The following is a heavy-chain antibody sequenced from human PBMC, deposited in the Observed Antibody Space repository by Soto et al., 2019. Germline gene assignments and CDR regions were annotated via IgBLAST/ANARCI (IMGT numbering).Heavy chain of an antibody. CDR2: INHSGST. CDR1: GGSFSGYY. Sequence: QVQLQQWGAGLLKPSETLSLTCAVYGGSFSGYYWNWIRQPPGKGLEWIGEINHSGSTNYNPSLKSRVTISVDTSKNQFSLKLSSVTAADTAVYYCASLNVAYYDSSSYFDYWGQGTLVTVSS. D-gene: IGHD3-22*01. V-gene: IGHV4-34*01. J-gene: IGHJ4*02. CDR3: ASLNVAYYDSSSYFDY.